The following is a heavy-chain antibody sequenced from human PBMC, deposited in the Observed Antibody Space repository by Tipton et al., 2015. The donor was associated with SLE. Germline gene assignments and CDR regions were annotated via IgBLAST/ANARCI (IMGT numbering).Heavy chain of an antibody. V-gene: IGHV4-61*09. CDR1: GDSIKSDHYF. J-gene: IGHJ4*02. CDR3: TRGSYGAGNNDY. D-gene: IGHD3-10*01. CDR2: IYTSGNI. Sequence: TLSLTCTVSGDSIKSDHYFWTWVRQPAGKGLEWIGHIYTSGNINYNPSLKSRVTMSVDTSKNQFSLKLRSVTAADTAVYYCTRGSYGAGNNDYWGQGILVSVSS.